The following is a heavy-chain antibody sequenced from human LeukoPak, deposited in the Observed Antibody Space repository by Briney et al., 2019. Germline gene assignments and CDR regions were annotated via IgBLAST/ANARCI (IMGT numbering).Heavy chain of an antibody. CDR2: LDSSGST. CDR1: GGSISSRSDY. D-gene: IGHD4-23*01. J-gene: IGHJ6*03. CDR3: SRSHDYGGLYFYYYMDV. Sequence: KASETLSLTCTVSGGSISSRSDYWGWIRQTPGKGLEWIGNLDSSGSTYYNPSLKSRVAISVGTSKNQFSLNLRSATAADTAIYFCSRSHDYGGLYFYYYMDVWGKGTTVTVSS. V-gene: IGHV4-39*01.